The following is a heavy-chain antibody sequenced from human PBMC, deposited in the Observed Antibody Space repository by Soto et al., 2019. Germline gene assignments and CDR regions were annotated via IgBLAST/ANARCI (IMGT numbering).Heavy chain of an antibody. J-gene: IGHJ4*02. CDR3: AREPPGTGSFDF. V-gene: IGHV1-46*01. Sequence: ASVKVSCKASGYTFTDYLIHWVRQGPGQGLEWMGIINPNNGDTGYAQQFQGRVALTRDTSTNTLYMELSGLISEDTAVYSCAREPPGTGSFDFWGQGALVTVSS. D-gene: IGHD1-26*01. CDR1: GYTFTDYL. CDR2: INPNNGDT.